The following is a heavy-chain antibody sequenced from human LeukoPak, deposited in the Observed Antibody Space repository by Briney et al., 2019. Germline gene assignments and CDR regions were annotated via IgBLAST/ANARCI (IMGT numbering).Heavy chain of an antibody. CDR3: AWIQDWPLMYYFDY. CDR2: ISYDENNE. D-gene: IGHD5-18*01. J-gene: IGHJ4*02. CDR1: GLPFSTYC. V-gene: IGHV3-30*03. Sequence: PGRSLRLSCAASGLPFSTYCMHWVRQAPGKGLEWVAVISYDENNEYYADSVKGRFTISRDNSKNMVYLQMDSLRAEDTAVYFGAWIQDWPLMYYFDYWGQGTPATVSS.